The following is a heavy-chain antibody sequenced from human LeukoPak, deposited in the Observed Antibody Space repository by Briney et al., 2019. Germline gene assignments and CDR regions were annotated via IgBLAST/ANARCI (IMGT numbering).Heavy chain of an antibody. V-gene: IGHV4-34*01. J-gene: IGHJ6*02. CDR1: GGSFSGYY. D-gene: IGHD2-2*01. CDR2: INHSGST. CDR3: ARVNIVVVPAATGGEDYYYYGMDV. Sequence: SETLSLTCAVYGGSFSGYYWSWIRQPPGKGLEWIGEINHSGSTNSNPSLKSRVTISVDTSKNQFSLKLSSVTAADTAVYYCARVNIVVVPAATGGEDYYYYGMDVWGQGTTVTVSS.